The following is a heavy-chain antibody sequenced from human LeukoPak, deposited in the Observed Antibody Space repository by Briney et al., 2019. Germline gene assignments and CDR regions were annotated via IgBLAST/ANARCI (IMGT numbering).Heavy chain of an antibody. J-gene: IGHJ4*02. CDR2: ISYDGSNK. D-gene: IGHD3-10*01. CDR3: ARVSPRITMVRGATYDY. CDR1: GFTFSSYA. Sequence: GGSLRLSCAASGFTFSSYAMQWVRQAPGKGLEWVAVISYDGSNKYYADSVKGRFTISRDNSKNTLYLQMNSLRAEDTAVYYCARVSPRITMVRGATYDYWGQGTLVTVSS. V-gene: IGHV3-30*04.